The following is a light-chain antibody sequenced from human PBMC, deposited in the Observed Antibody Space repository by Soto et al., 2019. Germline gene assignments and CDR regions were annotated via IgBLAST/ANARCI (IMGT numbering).Light chain of an antibody. Sequence: EIVLTQSPGTLSLYPGERATLSCRASQSVSRRFLAWYQQKPGQAPRLLLYGSSSRATGIPDWCSVSASGKVFTRSISRLEPEDVAGYYCPQYSRSPLTFGGGTKVEIK. CDR1: QSVSRRF. J-gene: IGKJ4*01. CDR2: GSS. V-gene: IGKV3-20*01. CDR3: PQYSRSPLT.